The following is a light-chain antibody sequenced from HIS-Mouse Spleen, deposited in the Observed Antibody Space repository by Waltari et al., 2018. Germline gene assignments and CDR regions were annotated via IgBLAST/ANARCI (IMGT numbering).Light chain of an antibody. Sequence: DIQMTQSPSTLSASVGDRVTITCRASQSISSWLAWYQQKPGKAPKLLIYKASSLESGVPSRFSGSGSGTEFTLTISSLQPDDFATYYCQQYRTFGQGTKVEFK. V-gene: IGKV1-5*03. J-gene: IGKJ1*01. CDR3: QQYRT. CDR2: KAS. CDR1: QSISSW.